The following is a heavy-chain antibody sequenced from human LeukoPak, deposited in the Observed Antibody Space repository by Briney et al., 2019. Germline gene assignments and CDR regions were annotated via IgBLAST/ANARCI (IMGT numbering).Heavy chain of an antibody. J-gene: IGHJ4*02. D-gene: IGHD1-26*01. V-gene: IGHV4-59*02. CDR1: GGSVTAVG. Sequence: SETLLNTWSGSGGSVTAVGWRWTRQPPGKGLVWIGYIYHRGDTKYNPSLKSRVTMSIDTSTNQFALKLDSVTAADTAVYYCASGGSYFWCQHCGPGILVTVSS. CDR3: ASGGSYFWCQH. CDR2: IYHRGDT.